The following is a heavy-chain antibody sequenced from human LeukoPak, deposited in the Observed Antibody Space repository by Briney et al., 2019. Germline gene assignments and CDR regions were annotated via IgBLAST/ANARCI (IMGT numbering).Heavy chain of an antibody. Sequence: GGSLRLPCVASGFTFSSYAMSWVRQAPGKGLEWVAVISYDGSNKYYADSVKGRFTISRDNSKNTLYLQMNSLRAEDTAVYYCAKSTPIREYFDYWGQGTLVTVSS. CDR2: ISYDGSNK. D-gene: IGHD2-15*01. CDR3: AKSTPIREYFDY. J-gene: IGHJ4*02. CDR1: GFTFSSYA. V-gene: IGHV3-30*18.